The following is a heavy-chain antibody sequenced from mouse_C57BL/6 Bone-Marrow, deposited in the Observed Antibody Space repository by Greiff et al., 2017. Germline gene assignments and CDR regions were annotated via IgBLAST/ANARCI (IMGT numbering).Heavy chain of an antibody. CDR3: ARGDYYSNNYYAMDY. D-gene: IGHD2-5*01. J-gene: IGHJ4*01. CDR1: GYTFTSYW. V-gene: IGHV1-64*01. Sequence: QVQLQQSGAELVKPGASVKLSCKASGYTFTSYWMHWVKQRPGQGLEWIGMIHPNSGSTNYNEKFKSKATLTVDKSSSTAYMQLSSLTSEDSAVYYCARGDYYSNNYYAMDYWGQGTSVTVSS. CDR2: IHPNSGST.